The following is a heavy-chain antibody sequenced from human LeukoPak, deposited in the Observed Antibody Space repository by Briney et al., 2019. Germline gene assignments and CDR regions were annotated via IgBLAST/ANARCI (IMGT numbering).Heavy chain of an antibody. CDR2: IDANGGTT. J-gene: IGHJ4*02. CDR3: VTQNSFGSDY. Sequence: GGSLRLSCAASGFTFSGFWMHWVRQPPGKGLVWVSRIDANGGTTNYADSVKGRFTISRNNAKNTVYLQINSLRAEDTAVYYFVTQNSFGSDYWGEGVLVTVSS. CDR1: GFTFSGFW. V-gene: IGHV3-74*01. D-gene: IGHD5-18*01.